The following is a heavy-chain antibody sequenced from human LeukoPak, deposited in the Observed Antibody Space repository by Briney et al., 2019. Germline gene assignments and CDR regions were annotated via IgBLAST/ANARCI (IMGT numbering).Heavy chain of an antibody. J-gene: IGHJ3*02. CDR2: INHSGST. CDR3: ARGTRVLRYFDWLNKGRRFDI. CDR1: GGSFSGYY. Sequence: SETLSHTCAVYGGSFSGYYWSWIRQPPGKGLEWIGEINHSGSTNYNPSLKSRVTISVDTSKNQFSLKLSSVTAADTAVYYCARGTRVLRYFDWLNKGRRFDIWGQGTMVTVSS. V-gene: IGHV4-34*01. D-gene: IGHD3-9*01.